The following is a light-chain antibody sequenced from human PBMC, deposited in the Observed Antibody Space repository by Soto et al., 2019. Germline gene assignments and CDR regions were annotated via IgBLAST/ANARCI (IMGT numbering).Light chain of an antibody. J-gene: IGKJ1*01. CDR2: AAS. Sequence: AIRMTRSPSSFSASTGDRVTITCRASQGISSYLAWYQQKPGKAPKLLIYAASTLQSGVPSRFSGSGSGTDFSRTISCLQSEDFATYYCQQYYSYPQTFGQGTKVEIK. V-gene: IGKV1-8*01. CDR1: QGISSY. CDR3: QQYYSYPQT.